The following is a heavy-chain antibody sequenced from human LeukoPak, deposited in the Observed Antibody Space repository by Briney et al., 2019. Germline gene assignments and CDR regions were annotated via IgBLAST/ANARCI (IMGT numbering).Heavy chain of an antibody. J-gene: IGHJ4*02. V-gene: IGHV4-59*01. CDR3: ARASRRGQYSSSLGY. CDR2: IYYSGST. CDR1: GDSLSSNY. D-gene: IGHD6-13*01. Sequence: PSETLSLTCTVAGDSLSSNYWSWIRQFPGKGLEWIGYIYYSGSTNYNPSLKSRVTMSVDTSNNQFSLRLSSVTAADTAVYYCARASRRGQYSSSLGYWGQGTLVTVSS.